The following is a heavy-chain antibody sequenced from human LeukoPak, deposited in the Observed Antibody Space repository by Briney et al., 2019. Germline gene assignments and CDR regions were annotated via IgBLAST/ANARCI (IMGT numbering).Heavy chain of an antibody. CDR3: ARVIAAYCGGDCYSGPCDY. CDR1: GGSISSGGYS. J-gene: IGHJ4*02. CDR2: IYHSGST. V-gene: IGHV4-30-2*01. D-gene: IGHD2-21*02. Sequence: SETLSLTCAVSGGSISSGGYSWSWIRQPPGKGLEWIGYIYHSGSTYYNPSLKSRVTISVDTSKNQFSLKLSSVTAADTAVYYCARVIAAYCGGDCYSGPCDYWGQGTLVTVSS.